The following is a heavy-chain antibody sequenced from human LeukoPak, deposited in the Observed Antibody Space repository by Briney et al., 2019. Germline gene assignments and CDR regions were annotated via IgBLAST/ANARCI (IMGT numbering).Heavy chain of an antibody. Sequence: GGSLRLSCAVSGFIVSNNYMTWVRQTPGKGLEWVSVIYSGGNTHYAESAKGRFTISRDNSKNTVYLQMNNLRDEDTAVYYCARALIVAYPLHAFDIWGQGTMVIVSS. V-gene: IGHV3-53*01. J-gene: IGHJ3*02. CDR1: GFIVSNNY. CDR3: ARALIVAYPLHAFDI. D-gene: IGHD5-12*01. CDR2: IYSGGNT.